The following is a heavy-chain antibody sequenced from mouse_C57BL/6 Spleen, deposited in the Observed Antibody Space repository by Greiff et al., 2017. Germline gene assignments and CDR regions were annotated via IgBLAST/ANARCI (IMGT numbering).Heavy chain of an antibody. CDR2: LSSGSSTL. Sequence: VKLVESGGGLVKPGGSLKLSCAASGFTFSDYGMHWVRQAPEKGLELVAYLSSGSSTLYYADTVQGRFTISRDNAKNTLFLQMTSLRSEDTAMYYCANRPITTVVPSWYFDVWGTGTTVTVAS. CDR3: ANRPITTVVPSWYFDV. J-gene: IGHJ1*03. V-gene: IGHV5-17*01. D-gene: IGHD1-1*01. CDR1: GFTFSDYG.